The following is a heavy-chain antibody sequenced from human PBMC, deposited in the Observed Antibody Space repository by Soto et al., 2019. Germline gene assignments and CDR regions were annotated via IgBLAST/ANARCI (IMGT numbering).Heavy chain of an antibody. CDR3: ARDCTGGSCLDY. V-gene: IGHV3-33*01. CDR2: IWHDGCNK. CDR1: GFTFSSHG. J-gene: IGHJ4*02. D-gene: IGHD2-15*01. Sequence: QVQLVESGGGVVQPGRSLRVSCVASGFTFSSHGMHWVRQAPGKGLEWVAIIWHDGCNKYYADSVKGRFTISRDNTRNTMYLEMGSLRDEDTAVYYCARDCTGGSCLDYWGQGTLVTVSS.